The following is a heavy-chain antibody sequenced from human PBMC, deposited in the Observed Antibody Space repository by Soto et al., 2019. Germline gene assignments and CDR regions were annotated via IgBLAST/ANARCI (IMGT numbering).Heavy chain of an antibody. CDR2: IIPIFGTT. CDR3: ARDYYDSSGYPGY. Sequence: SVKVSCKASGGTFRSYGITWVRQAPGQGLEWMGGIIPIFGTTNYAQKFRGRVTITADESTNIAYMELSSLRSEDTAVYYCARDYYDSSGYPGYWGQGTLVTVSS. CDR1: GGTFRSYG. J-gene: IGHJ4*02. D-gene: IGHD3-22*01. V-gene: IGHV1-69*13.